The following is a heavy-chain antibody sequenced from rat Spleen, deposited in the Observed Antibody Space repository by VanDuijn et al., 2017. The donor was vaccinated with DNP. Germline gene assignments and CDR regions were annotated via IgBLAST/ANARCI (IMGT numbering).Heavy chain of an antibody. Sequence: QVQLRESGPGLVQPSQTLSLTCTISGFSFTFYGVSWVRQPPGKGLEWVASISRGGVTYYNSVLESRLTISRDTSKSQVFLKMNSLQPEDTGTYYCARHDGAAHWFVYWGQGTLVTVSS. J-gene: IGHJ3*01. CDR2: ISRGGVT. D-gene: IGHD1-2*01. CDR3: ARHDGAAHWFVY. CDR1: GFSFTFYG. V-gene: IGHV2S12*01.